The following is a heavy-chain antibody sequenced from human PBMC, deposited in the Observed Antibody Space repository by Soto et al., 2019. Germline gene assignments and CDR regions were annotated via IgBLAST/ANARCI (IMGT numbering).Heavy chain of an antibody. V-gene: IGHV4-59*01. CDR1: GGSISSYY. CDR3: ARGLKVSLYYYYGMDV. D-gene: IGHD2-15*01. Sequence: SETLSLTCTVSGGSISSYYWSWIRQPPGKGLEWIGYIYYSGSTNYNPSLKSRVTISVDTSKNQFSLKLSSVTAADTAVYYCARGLKVSLYYYYGMDVWGQGTTVTV. CDR2: IYYSGST. J-gene: IGHJ6*02.